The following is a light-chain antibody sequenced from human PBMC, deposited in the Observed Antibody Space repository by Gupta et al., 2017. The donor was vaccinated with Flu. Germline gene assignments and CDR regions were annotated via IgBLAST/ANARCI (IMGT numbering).Light chain of an antibody. Sequence: SYVLTQPPSVSVAPGQTARITCGGNNIGSKRVHWYQEKRGQAHVLVLYEDSDRPSVIPERFSGSNSGNTATLTISRVEAGDEADYPGQVWDSSYDHPGVFGGGTKLSVL. CDR2: EDS. J-gene: IGLJ2*01. CDR3: QVWDSSYDHPGV. V-gene: IGLV3-21*02. CDR1: NIGSKR.